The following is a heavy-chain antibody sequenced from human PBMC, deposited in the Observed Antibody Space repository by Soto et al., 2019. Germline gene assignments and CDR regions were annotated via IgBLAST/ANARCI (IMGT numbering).Heavy chain of an antibody. D-gene: IGHD2-15*01. CDR3: ARGSGPNDAFDI. J-gene: IGHJ3*02. V-gene: IGHV4-61*01. CDR1: GGSVSSGSYY. Sequence: QVQLQESGPGLVKPSETLSLTCTVSGGSVSSGSYYWSWIRQPPGKGLEWIGYIYYSGSTNYNPSLKSRVTISVDTSKNQFSLKLSSVTAADTAVYYCARGSGPNDAFDICGQGTMVTVSS. CDR2: IYYSGST.